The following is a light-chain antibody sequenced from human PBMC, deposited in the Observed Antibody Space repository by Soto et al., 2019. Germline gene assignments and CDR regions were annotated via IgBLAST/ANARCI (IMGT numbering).Light chain of an antibody. J-gene: IGLJ3*02. Sequence: QPVLTQSPSASASLGASVKHTCTLSSGHSSYAIAWHQQQPEKGPRYLMKLNSDGSHSKGDGIPDRFSGSSSGAERYLTISSLQSEDEADYYCQTWGTGTWVFGGGTKLTVL. CDR2: LNSDGSH. CDR1: SGHSSYA. CDR3: QTWGTGTWV. V-gene: IGLV4-69*01.